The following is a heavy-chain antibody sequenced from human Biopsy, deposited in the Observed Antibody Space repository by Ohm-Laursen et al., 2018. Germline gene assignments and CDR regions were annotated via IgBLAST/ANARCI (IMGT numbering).Heavy chain of an antibody. CDR2: IYYSVMT. Sequence: SDTLSLTCTVSGVSVTKYYWSWIRQPPGKGLEWIGHIYYSVMTNYNPSLQSRVSISVDTSRNQVSLTLSSLTAADTAVYYCARDSGILNYGNFKYYHYYGMDVWGQGTKVTVSS. CDR3: ARDSGILNYGNFKYYHYYGMDV. V-gene: IGHV4-59*02. J-gene: IGHJ6*02. D-gene: IGHD4-11*01. CDR1: GVSVTKYY.